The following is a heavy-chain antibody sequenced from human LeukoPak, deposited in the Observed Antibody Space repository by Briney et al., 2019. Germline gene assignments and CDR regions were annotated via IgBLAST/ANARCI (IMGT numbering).Heavy chain of an antibody. CDR3: ATVTMVRGANWFDP. CDR1: GYTHTELS. J-gene: IGHJ5*02. D-gene: IGHD3-10*01. Sequence: HWASVKVSCKVSGYTHTELSMHWVRQAPGKGLEWMGGFDPEDGETIYAQKFQGRVTMTEDTSTDTAYMELSSLRSEDTAVYYCATVTMVRGANWFDPWGQGTLVTVSS. V-gene: IGHV1-24*01. CDR2: FDPEDGET.